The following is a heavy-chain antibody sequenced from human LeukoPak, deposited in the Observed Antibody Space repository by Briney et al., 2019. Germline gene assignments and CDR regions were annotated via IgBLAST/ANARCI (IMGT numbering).Heavy chain of an antibody. V-gene: IGHV6-1*01. D-gene: IGHD3-10*01. CDR1: GDSVSSNSAA. CDR2: TYYKSKWYN. J-gene: IGHJ6*02. CDR3: ARTTLVRGVIKDSYYYAMDV. Sequence: SQTLSLTCAISGDSVSSNSAAWNWIRQSPSKGLEWLGRTYYKSKWYNDYAVSVKSRIIINPDTSKNQFSLQLNSVTPEDTAVYFCARTTLVRGVIKDSYYYAMDVWGLGTTVTVSS.